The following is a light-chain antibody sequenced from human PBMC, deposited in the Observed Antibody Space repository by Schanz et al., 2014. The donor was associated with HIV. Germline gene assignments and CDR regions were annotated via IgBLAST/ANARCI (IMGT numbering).Light chain of an antibody. V-gene: IGKV3-20*01. CDR1: QRLSSSS. CDR2: SAI. J-gene: IGKJ4*01. CDR3: QQSYSTLALT. Sequence: EIVLTQSPGSLSLSPGGRATLSCGASQRLSSSSLAWYQQKRDQPPRLVIYSAIVRADGVPGRFSGSGSGREFTLTISSLQSEDFATYYCQQSYSTLALTFGGGTKVEIK.